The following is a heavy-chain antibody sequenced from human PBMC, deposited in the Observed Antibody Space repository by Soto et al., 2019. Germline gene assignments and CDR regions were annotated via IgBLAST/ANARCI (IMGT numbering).Heavy chain of an antibody. V-gene: IGHV3-64*01. CDR2: ISSNGVST. CDR1: GFTFSDYA. Sequence: GSLRLSCAASGFTFSDYAMHWVRQAPGKGLEYVAAISSNGVSTDYGNSVRGRFIVSRDNSKNTLYLQMGSLRAEDTAVYYCARNRPIDFWAQGTLVTVSS. CDR3: ARNRPIDF. J-gene: IGHJ4*02.